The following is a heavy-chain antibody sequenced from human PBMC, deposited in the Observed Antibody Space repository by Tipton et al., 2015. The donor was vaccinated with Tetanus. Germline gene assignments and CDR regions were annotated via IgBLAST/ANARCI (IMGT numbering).Heavy chain of an antibody. CDR2: INHSGST. Sequence: TLSLTCAVYGGSFSGYYWSWIRQPPGKGLEWIGEINHSGSTNYNPSLKSRVTISVDTSKNQFSLKLSSVTAADTAVYYCARYRTHNYDILTGYYEGLRAFDYWGQGTLVTVSS. V-gene: IGHV4-34*01. CDR1: GGSFSGYY. D-gene: IGHD3-9*01. CDR3: ARYRTHNYDILTGYYEGLRAFDY. J-gene: IGHJ4*02.